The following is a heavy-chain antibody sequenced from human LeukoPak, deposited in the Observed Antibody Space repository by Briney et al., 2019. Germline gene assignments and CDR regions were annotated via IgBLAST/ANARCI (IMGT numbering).Heavy chain of an antibody. CDR2: IRYDGSNK. J-gene: IGHJ6*03. V-gene: IGHV3-30*02. D-gene: IGHD2-15*01. CDR3: AKALGDCSGGSCYYYMDV. CDR1: GFTFSSYG. Sequence: GGSLRLSCAASGFTFSSYGMHWVRQAPGKGLEWVAFIRYDGSNKYYADSVKGRFTISRDNSKNTLYLQMNSLRAEDTAVYYCAKALGDCSGGSCYYYMDVWGKGTTVAVSS.